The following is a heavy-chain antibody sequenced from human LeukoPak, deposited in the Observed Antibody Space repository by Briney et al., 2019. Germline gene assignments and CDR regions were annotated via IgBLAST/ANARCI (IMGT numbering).Heavy chain of an antibody. CDR1: GYTFPRYY. CDR2: VNHNSGNT. D-gene: IGHD3-10*01. Sequence: ASVTVSCQACGYTFPRYYMHWVRQAPGQGLEWMGWVNHNSGNTGYAQKLQGRVTITRNTSITTAYRQLSSLRSEDTAVYYCARAPRGVVRGVTVYLHYYYYCYMDVWGKGTTVTVSS. V-gene: IGHV1-8*03. J-gene: IGHJ6*03. CDR3: ARAPRGVVRGVTVYLHYYYYCYMDV.